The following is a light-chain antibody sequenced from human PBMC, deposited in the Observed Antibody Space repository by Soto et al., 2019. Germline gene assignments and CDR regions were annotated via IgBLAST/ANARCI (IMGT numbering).Light chain of an antibody. CDR3: QQPSTLHFT. CDR1: QLISSW. J-gene: IGKJ4*01. V-gene: IGKV1-12*01. Sequence: DIQMTQSPSSLAASVGDRVTITCLASQLISSWLVWYQQKPGHAPKLLIYAACNLQSGVTSRFSGSASGTEFTPSISSLQPEDCATYYCQQPSTLHFTFGGGTEVQIK. CDR2: AAC.